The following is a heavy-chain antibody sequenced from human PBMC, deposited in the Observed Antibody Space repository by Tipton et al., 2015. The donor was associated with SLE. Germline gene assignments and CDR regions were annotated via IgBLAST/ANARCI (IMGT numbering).Heavy chain of an antibody. CDR2: VFSSGTT. V-gene: IGHV4-31*03. CDR1: SVSVSSGAYY. CDR3: ARYFYDSSGVCLFDL. D-gene: IGHD3-22*01. Sequence: TLSLTCTVSSVSVSSGAYYWSWIRQHPGKGLEWIGYVFSSGTTYYNPSLQGRLSMSLDTSKNQLSLQLSSVTSADTAVYYCARYFYDSSGVCLFDLWGQGTLVTVSS. J-gene: IGHJ4*02.